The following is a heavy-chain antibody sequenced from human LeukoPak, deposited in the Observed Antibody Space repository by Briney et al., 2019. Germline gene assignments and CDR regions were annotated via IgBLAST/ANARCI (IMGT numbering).Heavy chain of an antibody. CDR1: GFTFSSYA. CDR3: AKGYSSGWDSYFDY. V-gene: IGHV3-23*01. D-gene: IGHD6-19*01. CDR2: ISGSGGST. Sequence: GGSLRLSCAASGFTFSSYAMSWVRQAPGKGLEWVSAISGSGGSTYCADSVKGRFTISRDNSKNTLCLQMNSLRAEDTAVYYCAKGYSSGWDSYFDYWGQGTLVTVSS. J-gene: IGHJ4*02.